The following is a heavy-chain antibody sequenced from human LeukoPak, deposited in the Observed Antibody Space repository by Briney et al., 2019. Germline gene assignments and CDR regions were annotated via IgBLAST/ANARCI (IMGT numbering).Heavy chain of an antibody. V-gene: IGHV1-18*04. Sequence: GESLKISCKGSGYSVTSYWIGWVRQAPGQGLEWMGWISAYNGNTNYAQKLQSRVTMTTDTSTSKAYMELRSLRSDDTAVYYCARGGYYYDSLPDYWGQGTLVTVSS. CDR1: GYSVTSYW. CDR3: ARGGYYYDSLPDY. J-gene: IGHJ4*02. CDR2: ISAYNGNT. D-gene: IGHD3-22*01.